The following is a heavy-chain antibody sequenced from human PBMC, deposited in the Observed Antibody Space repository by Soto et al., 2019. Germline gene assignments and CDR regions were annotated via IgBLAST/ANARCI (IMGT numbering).Heavy chain of an antibody. CDR2: IYWDDDK. J-gene: IGHJ3*01. D-gene: IGHD2-2*01. V-gene: IGHV2-5*02. Sequence: QITSKESGPTLVKPTQTLTLTCTFSGFSLSADGVGVGWIRQPPGKALDWLALIYWDDDKRYRPSLKSRLTITKDTSKNQVVLTMTNMDPVDTATYYCAHAYGGTSWPNDAFDVWGQGTVVTVSS. CDR3: AHAYGGTSWPNDAFDV. CDR1: GFSLSADGVG.